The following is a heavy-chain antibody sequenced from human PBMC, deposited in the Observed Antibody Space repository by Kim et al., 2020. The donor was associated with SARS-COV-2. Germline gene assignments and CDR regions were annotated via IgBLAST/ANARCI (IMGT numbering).Heavy chain of an antibody. J-gene: IGHJ3*02. V-gene: IGHV4-61*01. D-gene: IGHD3-10*01. Sequence: SETLSLTCTVSGGSVSSGSYYWSWIRQPPGKGLEWIGYIYYSGSTNYNPSLKSRVTRSVDTSKNQFSLKLSSVTAADTAVYYGARARVLLWFGELAGNAFDIWGQGTMVTVSS. CDR1: GGSVSSGSYY. CDR2: IYYSGST. CDR3: ARARVLLWFGELAGNAFDI.